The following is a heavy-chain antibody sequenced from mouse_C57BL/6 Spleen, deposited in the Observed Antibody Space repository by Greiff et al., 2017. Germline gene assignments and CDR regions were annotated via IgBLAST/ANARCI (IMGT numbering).Heavy chain of an antibody. CDR3: ARGNYYGSPYAMDY. D-gene: IGHD1-1*01. CDR1: GFTFSDYG. CDR2: ISSGSSTI. Sequence: EVKLVESGGGLVKPGGSLKLSCAASGFTFSDYGMHWVRQAPEKGLEWVAYISSGSSTIYYADTVKGRFPIARDNAKNTLFLQMTSLRSEDTAIYYCARGNYYGSPYAMDYWGQGTSVTVAS. J-gene: IGHJ4*01. V-gene: IGHV5-17*01.